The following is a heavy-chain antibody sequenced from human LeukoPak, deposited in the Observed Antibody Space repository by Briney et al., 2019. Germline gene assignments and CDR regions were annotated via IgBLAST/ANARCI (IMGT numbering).Heavy chain of an antibody. J-gene: IGHJ6*03. CDR2: IYTSGST. CDR3: AQWGEDFDMDV. CDR1: GGSISSGSYY. Sequence: PSQTLSLTCTVSGGSISSGSYYWSWIRQPAGKGLERIGRIYTSGSTNYNPSLKSRVTISVDTSKNQFSLKLSSVTAADTAVYYCAQWGEDFDMDVWGKGTTVTVSS. V-gene: IGHV4-61*02. D-gene: IGHD2-15*01.